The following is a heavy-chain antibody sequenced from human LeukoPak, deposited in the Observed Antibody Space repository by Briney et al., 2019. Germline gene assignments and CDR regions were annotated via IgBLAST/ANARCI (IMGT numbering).Heavy chain of an antibody. Sequence: PGGSLRLSCAASGFTFSSYSMNWVRQAPGKGLEWVANIKQDGSEKYQVDSVKGRFSISRDNAKNSLYLQMNSLRAEDTAMYYCARERRSAWEIDQWGQGTLVTVSS. CDR2: IKQDGSEK. CDR3: ARERRSAWEIDQ. D-gene: IGHD1-26*01. V-gene: IGHV3-7*01. J-gene: IGHJ4*02. CDR1: GFTFSSYS.